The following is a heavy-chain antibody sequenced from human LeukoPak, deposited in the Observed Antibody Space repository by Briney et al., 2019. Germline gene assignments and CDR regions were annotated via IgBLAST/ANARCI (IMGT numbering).Heavy chain of an antibody. Sequence: AGGSLRLSCAASGFTFSSYSMNWVRQAPGKGLEWVSSISSSSSYIYYADSVKGRCTISRDNAKNSLYLQMNSLRAEDTAVYYCARDEYYDFWSGYFVDYWGQGTLVTVSS. CDR2: ISSSSSYI. CDR3: ARDEYYDFWSGYFVDY. V-gene: IGHV3-21*01. CDR1: GFTFSSYS. J-gene: IGHJ4*02. D-gene: IGHD3-3*01.